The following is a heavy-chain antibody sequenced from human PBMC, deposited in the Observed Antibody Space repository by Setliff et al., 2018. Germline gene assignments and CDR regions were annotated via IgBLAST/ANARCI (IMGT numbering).Heavy chain of an antibody. J-gene: IGHJ5*02. CDR1: DYSIRSGYY. CDR2: VYYSGST. D-gene: IGHD3-10*01. CDR3: ARHRAEDYYGSGTIIWGWFDP. Sequence: LSLTCAVSDYSIRSGYYWGWIRQPPGKGLEWIGSVYYSGSTYYNPSLKSRVTISIDTSKNQFSLKLSSVTAADTAVYYCARHRAEDYYGSGTIIWGWFDPWGQGTLVTVSS. V-gene: IGHV4-38-2*01.